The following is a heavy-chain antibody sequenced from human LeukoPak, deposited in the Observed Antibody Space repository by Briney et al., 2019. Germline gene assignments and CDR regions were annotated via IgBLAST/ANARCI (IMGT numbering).Heavy chain of an antibody. V-gene: IGHV3-48*01. Sequence: GGSLRLSCAVSGFTFSSYSMNWVRQAPGKGLEWVSYISSSSSTIYYADSVKGRFTISRDNAKNSLYLQMNSLRAEDTAVYYCARGPSYSSSTFHFDYWGQGTLVTVSS. CDR3: ARGPSYSSSTFHFDY. D-gene: IGHD6-6*01. J-gene: IGHJ4*02. CDR1: GFTFSSYS. CDR2: ISSSSSTI.